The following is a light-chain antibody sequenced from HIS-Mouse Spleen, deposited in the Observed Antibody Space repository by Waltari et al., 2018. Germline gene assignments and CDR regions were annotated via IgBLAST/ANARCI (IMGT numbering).Light chain of an antibody. Sequence: SSELTQDPAVSVALGQTVRITCHGDSLRSYYASWYQQKPGQAPVLVIYGKNNRPSGIPDRFSGSSSGNIASLTITGAQAEDEADYYCNSRDSSGNHVVFGGGTKLTVL. V-gene: IGLV3-19*01. J-gene: IGLJ2*01. CDR1: SLRSYY. CDR3: NSRDSSGNHVV. CDR2: GKN.